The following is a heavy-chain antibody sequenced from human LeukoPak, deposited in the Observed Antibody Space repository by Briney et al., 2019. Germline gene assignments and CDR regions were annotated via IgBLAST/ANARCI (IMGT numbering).Heavy chain of an antibody. J-gene: IGHJ4*02. Sequence: GASVKVSCKASGYTFTGYYMHWVRQAPGQGLEWMGRINPNSGGTNYAQKFQGRVTMTRDTSISTAYMELSRLRSDDTAVYYCARALGAYGSGSYSPPDYWGQGTLVTVSS. CDR3: ARALGAYGSGSYSPPDY. D-gene: IGHD3-10*01. CDR1: GYTFTGYY. CDR2: INPNSGGT. V-gene: IGHV1-2*06.